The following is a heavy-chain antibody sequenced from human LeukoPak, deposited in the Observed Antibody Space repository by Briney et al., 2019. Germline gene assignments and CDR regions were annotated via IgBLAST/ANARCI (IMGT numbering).Heavy chain of an antibody. CDR2: ISSSGTTI. J-gene: IGHJ4*02. Sequence: PGGSLRLSCTASGFIFSSYSMNWVRQAPGKGLEWVSYISSSGTTIYYADSVKGRFTISRDNAKNSLYLQMNSLRAEDTAVYYCARDGGIVVVPAAIEYYFDYWGQGTLVTVSS. CDR3: ARDGGIVVVPAAIEYYFDY. CDR1: GFIFSSYS. D-gene: IGHD2-2*02. V-gene: IGHV3-48*04.